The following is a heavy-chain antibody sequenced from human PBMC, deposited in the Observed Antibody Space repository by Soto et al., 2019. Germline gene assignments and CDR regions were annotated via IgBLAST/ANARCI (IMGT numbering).Heavy chain of an antibody. Sequence: SETLSLTCTVSGGSISSSSYYWGWIRQPPGKGLEWIGSIYYSGSTYYNPSLKSRVTISVDTSKNQFSLKLSSVTAADTAVYYCARSHPYIVVVPAATATAFDYWGQGTLVTVSS. D-gene: IGHD2-2*01. CDR3: ARSHPYIVVVPAATATAFDY. CDR2: IYYSGST. J-gene: IGHJ4*02. CDR1: GGSISSSSYY. V-gene: IGHV4-39*01.